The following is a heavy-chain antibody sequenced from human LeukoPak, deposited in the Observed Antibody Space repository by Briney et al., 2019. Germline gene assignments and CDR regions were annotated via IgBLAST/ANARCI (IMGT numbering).Heavy chain of an antibody. Sequence: SETLSLTCAVYGGSFSGYYWSWIRQPPGKGLEWIGYIYYSGSTYYNPSLKSRVTISVDTSKNQFSLKLSSVTAADTAVYYCARVLVGWLERGEDFDYWGQGTLVTVSS. CDR3: ARVLVGWLERGEDFDY. CDR1: GGSFSGYY. CDR2: IYYSGST. J-gene: IGHJ4*02. D-gene: IGHD1-1*01. V-gene: IGHV4-30-4*08.